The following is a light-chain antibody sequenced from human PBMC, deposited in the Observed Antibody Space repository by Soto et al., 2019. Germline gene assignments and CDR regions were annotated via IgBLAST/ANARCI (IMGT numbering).Light chain of an antibody. CDR1: SSDVGSYNR. Sequence: QSVLTQPASVSGSPGQSITISCTGTSSDVGSYNRVSWYQQHPGKAPKLMIYEVSNRPSGASNRFSGSKSGNTASLTITGRQADDEADYYCSSYTGNCSPEVFGGGTKLTVL. CDR3: SSYTGNCSPEV. V-gene: IGLV2-14*01. CDR2: EVS. J-gene: IGLJ2*01.